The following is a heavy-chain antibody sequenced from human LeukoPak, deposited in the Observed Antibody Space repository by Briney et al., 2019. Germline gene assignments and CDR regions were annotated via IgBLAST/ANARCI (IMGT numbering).Heavy chain of an antibody. CDR2: IIPIFGTA. J-gene: IGHJ4*02. CDR1: GGTFSSYA. D-gene: IGHD3-10*01. Sequence: GASVKVSCKASGGTFSSYAISWVRQAPGQGLEWMGGIIPIFGTANYAEEFQGRVTITADKSTSTAYMELNSLRAEDTAVYYCAYGLNFDYWGQGTLVTVSS. V-gene: IGHV1-69*06. CDR3: AYGLNFDY.